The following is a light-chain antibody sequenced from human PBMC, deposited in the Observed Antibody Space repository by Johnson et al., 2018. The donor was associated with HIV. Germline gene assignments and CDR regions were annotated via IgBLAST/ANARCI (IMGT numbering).Light chain of an antibody. CDR1: SSNIGKNY. CDR2: ENK. V-gene: IGLV1-51*02. J-gene: IGLJ1*01. CDR3: GAWDSSLSAHYV. Sequence: QSVLTQPPSVSAAPGQMVSISCSGSSSNIGKNYVSWYQQFPGTAPKLLIHENKKRPSGIPDRFSGSKSGTSATLDITGLQTGDEADYYCGAWDSSLSAHYVFGTGTKVTVL.